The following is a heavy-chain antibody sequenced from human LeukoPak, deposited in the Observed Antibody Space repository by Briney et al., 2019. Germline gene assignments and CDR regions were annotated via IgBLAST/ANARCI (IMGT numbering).Heavy chain of an antibody. Sequence: GGSLRLSCTASEFTLGSYWVSWVRQTPTKGLEWMANIRQDGNIKYYVDSVRGRFSISRDNAKNSLYLQMNNLRVDDTALYYCAREIVGYDAFDIWGQGTMVTVSS. CDR2: IRQDGNIK. D-gene: IGHD1-1*01. CDR3: AREIVGYDAFDI. V-gene: IGHV3-7*01. J-gene: IGHJ3*02. CDR1: EFTLGSYW.